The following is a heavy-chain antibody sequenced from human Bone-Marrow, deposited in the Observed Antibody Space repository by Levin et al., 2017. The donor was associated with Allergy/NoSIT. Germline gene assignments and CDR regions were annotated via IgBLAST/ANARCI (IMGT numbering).Heavy chain of an antibody. V-gene: IGHV1-8*01. Sequence: GASVKVSCKASGYTFTSYDINWVRQATGQGLEWMGWMNPNSGNTGYAQKFQGRVTMTRNTSISTAYMELSSLRSEDTAVYYCARARGQLLSNRGYYFDYWGQGTLVTVSS. CDR1: GYTFTSYD. CDR3: ARARGQLLSNRGYYFDY. J-gene: IGHJ4*02. D-gene: IGHD1-26*01. CDR2: MNPNSGNT.